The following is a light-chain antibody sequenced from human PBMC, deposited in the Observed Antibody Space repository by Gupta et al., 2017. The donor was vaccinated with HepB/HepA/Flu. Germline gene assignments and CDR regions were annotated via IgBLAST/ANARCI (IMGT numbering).Light chain of an antibody. J-gene: IGKJ3*01. CDR3: QQRSNWPPIFT. Sequence: EIVLTPSPATLSLPPGERATLSCRASQSVSSYLAWYQQKPGQAPRLLIYDASNRATGIPARFSGSGSGTDFTLTISSLEPEDFAVYYCQQRSNWPPIFTFGPGTEVDIK. CDR2: DAS. V-gene: IGKV3-11*01. CDR1: QSVSSY.